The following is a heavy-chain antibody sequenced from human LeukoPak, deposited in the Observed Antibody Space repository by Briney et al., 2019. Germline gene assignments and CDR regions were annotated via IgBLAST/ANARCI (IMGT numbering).Heavy chain of an antibody. J-gene: IGHJ4*02. CDR1: GGSVSSGGYF. CDR3: AREGTGYCTNGVCYTGS. Sequence: SETLSLTCTVSGGSVSSGGYFWSWIRQPPGKGLEWIGYIYHSGSTYYNPSLESRVTISVDRSKNQFSLKLSSVTAADTAVYYCAREGTGYCTNGVCYTGSWGQGTLVTVSS. D-gene: IGHD2-8*01. CDR2: IYHSGST. V-gene: IGHV4-30-2*01.